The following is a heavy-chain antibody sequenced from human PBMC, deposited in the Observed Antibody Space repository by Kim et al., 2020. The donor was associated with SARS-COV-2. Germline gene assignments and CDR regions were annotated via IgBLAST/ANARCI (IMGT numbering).Heavy chain of an antibody. CDR3: AKDYRSRGSGSYYPDP. CDR1: GFTFSSYA. J-gene: IGHJ5*02. Sequence: GGSLRLSCAASGFTFSSYAMSWVRQAPGKGLEWVSAISGSGGSTYYADSVKGRFTISRDNSKNTLYLQMNSLRAEDTAVYYCAKDYRSRGSGSYYPDPWGQGTLVTVSS. V-gene: IGHV3-23*01. D-gene: IGHD3-10*01. CDR2: ISGSGGST.